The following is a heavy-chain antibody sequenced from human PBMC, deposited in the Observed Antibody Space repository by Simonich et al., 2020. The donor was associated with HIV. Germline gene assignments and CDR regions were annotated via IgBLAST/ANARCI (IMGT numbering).Heavy chain of an antibody. CDR1: GGSFSGYY. V-gene: IGHV4-34*01. CDR3: ARGYCSRTSCMGGDTFDI. Sequence: QVRLQQWGAGLLKPSETLSLTCAVYGGSFSGYYWSWIRQSPGKGLEWMGEINHFGSTNYNPSLKGRDTISVDTSKNQFSLKLSSVTAADTAVFYCARGYCSRTSCMGGDTFDIWGQGTVVTVS. D-gene: IGHD2-2*01. J-gene: IGHJ3*02. CDR2: INHFGST.